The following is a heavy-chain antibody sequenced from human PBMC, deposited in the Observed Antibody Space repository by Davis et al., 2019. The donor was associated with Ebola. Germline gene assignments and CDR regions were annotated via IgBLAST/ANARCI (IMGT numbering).Heavy chain of an antibody. CDR1: GYTFTSYY. Sequence: ASVQVSCKASGYTFTSYYMHWVRQAPGQGLEGMGIINPSDGSTSYAQKFQGRVTMTRDTSTSTVYMELSSLRTEDTAVYYCSIGGSGSYYNVGWLDPWGQGTLVTVSS. J-gene: IGHJ5*02. CDR3: SIGGSGSYYNVGWLDP. CDR2: INPSDGST. D-gene: IGHD3-10*01. V-gene: IGHV1-46*01.